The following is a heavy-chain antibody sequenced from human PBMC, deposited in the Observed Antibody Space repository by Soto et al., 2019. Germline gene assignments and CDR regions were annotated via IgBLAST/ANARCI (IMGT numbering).Heavy chain of an antibody. D-gene: IGHD6-19*01. Sequence: LSLTCTVSGDSISSGSYWGWIRQPPGEGPEWIASIYHGGTTFYNPSLKSRISISVDTSKNQFSLRLTSVTAADTATYYCARVHVMVVAGSTFDYWGPGTLVTVSS. J-gene: IGHJ4*03. CDR1: GDSISSGSY. CDR3: ARVHVMVVAGSTFDY. V-gene: IGHV4-38-2*02. CDR2: IYHGGTT.